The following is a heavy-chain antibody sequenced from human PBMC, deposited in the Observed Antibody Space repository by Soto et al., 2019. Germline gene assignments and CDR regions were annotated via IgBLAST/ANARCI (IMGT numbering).Heavy chain of an antibody. CDR2: ISPETGKK. J-gene: IGHJ4*02. CDR3: TRDLFFMSTSTVTTDDY. Sequence: SXKVSCKASGYTXTSFGLDLVRQAPGQGPEWMGWISPETGKKAYSYKFQDRVSMTTDASTTTLYLDLRSLRYDDTAVYYCTRDLFFMSTSTVTTDDYWGQGTLGTVSS. D-gene: IGHD4-17*01. CDR1: GYTXTSFG. V-gene: IGHV1-18*04.